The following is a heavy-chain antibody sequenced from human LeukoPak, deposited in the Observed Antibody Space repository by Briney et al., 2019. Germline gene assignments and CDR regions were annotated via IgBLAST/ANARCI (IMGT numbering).Heavy chain of an antibody. CDR3: AKWSRGTGVVVVPAAIGPGGNWFDP. CDR1: GFTFSSYA. Sequence: PGGSLRLSCAASGFTFSSYAMSWVRQAPGKGLEWVSAISGSGGSTYYADSVKGRFTISRDNSKNTLYLQMNSLRAEDTAVYYCAKWSRGTGVVVVPAAIGPGGNWFDPWGQGTLVTVSS. J-gene: IGHJ5*02. CDR2: ISGSGGST. V-gene: IGHV3-23*01. D-gene: IGHD2-2*02.